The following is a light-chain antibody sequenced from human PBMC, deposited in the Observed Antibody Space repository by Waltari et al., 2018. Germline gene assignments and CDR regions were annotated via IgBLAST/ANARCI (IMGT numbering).Light chain of an antibody. CDR3: VQTIAFPLT. V-gene: IGKV2-40*01. CDR1: QSLLYSNGNTY. CDR2: GAS. J-gene: IGKJ4*01. Sequence: DILMTQTPLSLPITPGEPASISCRSSQSLLYSNGNTYLHWYLQKPGQSPQLLIYGASSRASGVPDRFSGSGSGTDFTLKISKVEAEDVGVYYCVQTIAFPLTFGGGTKVEIK.